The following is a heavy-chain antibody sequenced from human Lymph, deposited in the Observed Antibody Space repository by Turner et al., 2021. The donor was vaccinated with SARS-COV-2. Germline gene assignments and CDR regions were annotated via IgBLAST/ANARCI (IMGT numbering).Heavy chain of an antibody. Sequence: QVQLVQSGAEVKKPGSSVKVSCKASGGTFSSYAISWVRQAPGQGLEWMVGIIPILRIATYAQKFQGRVTITADKSTSTAYMELSSLGSEDTAVFYCAGVVGGWGELGYYYYYGMDVWGQGTTVTVSS. CDR3: AGVVGGWGELGYYYYYGMDV. V-gene: IGHV1-69*10. D-gene: IGHD3-16*01. CDR1: GGTFSSYA. J-gene: IGHJ6*02. CDR2: IIPILRIA.